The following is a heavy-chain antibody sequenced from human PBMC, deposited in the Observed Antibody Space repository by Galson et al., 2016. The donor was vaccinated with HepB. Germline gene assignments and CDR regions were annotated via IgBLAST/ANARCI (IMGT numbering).Heavy chain of an antibody. D-gene: IGHD3-9*01. CDR3: ARDSSPNILTTYYDAFDI. J-gene: IGHJ3*02. Sequence: SLRLSCAATGFTFFDYWMTWVRQAPGKGLEWVATIKRDGSETYYVDSVKGRFTISRDTAKNSLYLQMNSLCAEDTAVYFCARDSSPNILTTYYDAFDILGQGTRVTVSS. CDR1: GFTFFDYW. V-gene: IGHV3-7*01. CDR2: IKRDGSET.